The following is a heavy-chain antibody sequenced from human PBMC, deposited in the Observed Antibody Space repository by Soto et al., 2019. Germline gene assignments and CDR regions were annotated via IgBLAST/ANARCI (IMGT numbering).Heavy chain of an antibody. D-gene: IGHD2-2*01. CDR3: ARCSLVVVPAPGFDP. Sequence: QVQLQESGPGLVKPSETLSLTCTVSGGSISSGGYYWSWIRQHPGKGLEWIGYIYYSGTTYYNPSLTTRVTISVDTSKNQFSLQLSSVSAADTALYYCARCSLVVVPAPGFDPWGRGTLVTVSS. V-gene: IGHV4-31*03. CDR2: IYYSGTT. CDR1: GGSISSGGYY. J-gene: IGHJ5*02.